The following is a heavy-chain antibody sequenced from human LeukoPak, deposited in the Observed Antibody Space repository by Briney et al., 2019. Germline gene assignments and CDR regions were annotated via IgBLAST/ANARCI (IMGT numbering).Heavy chain of an antibody. CDR3: ARTRITMIVGLASRFDY. V-gene: IGHV1-3*01. CDR2: INAGNGNT. J-gene: IGHJ4*02. D-gene: IGHD3-22*01. CDR1: GYTFTSYA. Sequence: GASVKVSCKASGYTFTSYAMHWVRQAPGQRLEWMGWINAGNGNTKYSQKFQGRVTITRDTSASTAYMGLSSLRSEDTAVYYCARTRITMIVGLASRFDYWGQGTLVTVSS.